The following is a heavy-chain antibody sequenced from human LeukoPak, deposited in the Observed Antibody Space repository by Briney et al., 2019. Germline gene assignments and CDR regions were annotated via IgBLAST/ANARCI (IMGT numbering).Heavy chain of an antibody. Sequence: GGSLRLSCAASGFTFDDYAMHWVRQAPGKGLEWVSGISWNSGSIGYADSVKGRFTISRDNAKNSLYLQMNSLRAEDTALYYCAIGYDNIDYWGQGTLVTVSS. CDR3: AIGYDNIDY. CDR1: GFTFDDYA. D-gene: IGHD3-22*01. V-gene: IGHV3-9*01. J-gene: IGHJ4*02. CDR2: ISWNSGSI.